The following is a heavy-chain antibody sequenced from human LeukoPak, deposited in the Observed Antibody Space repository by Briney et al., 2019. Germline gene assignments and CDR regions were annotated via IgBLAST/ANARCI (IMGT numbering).Heavy chain of an antibody. V-gene: IGHV3-23*01. CDR1: GFTFSSYA. J-gene: IGHJ4*02. CDR2: ISGSGGST. Sequence: GGSLRLSWAASGFTFSSYAMSWVRQAPGKGLEWVSAISGSGGSTYYAASVKDRFTISRDNSKNTLYLQMNSLRAEDTAVYYCAKELLWFGEEDYWGQGTLVTVSS. D-gene: IGHD3-10*01. CDR3: AKELLWFGEEDY.